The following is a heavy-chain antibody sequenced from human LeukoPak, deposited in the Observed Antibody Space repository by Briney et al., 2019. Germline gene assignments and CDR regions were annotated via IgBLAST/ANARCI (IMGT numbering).Heavy chain of an antibody. V-gene: IGHV4-59*12. CDR3: ARERSGSEIFARSFDI. D-gene: IGHD3-3*01. CDR2: IYYSGST. Sequence: SETLSLTCTVSGGSISSYYWSWIRQPPGRGLEWIGYIYYSGSTNYNPSLKSRVTISVDTSKNQFSLKLASVTAADTAVYYCARERSGSEIFARSFDIWGQGTMVTVSS. CDR1: GGSISSYY. J-gene: IGHJ3*02.